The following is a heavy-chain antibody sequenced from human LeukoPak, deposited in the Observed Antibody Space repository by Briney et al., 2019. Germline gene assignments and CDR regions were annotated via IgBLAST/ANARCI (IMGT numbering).Heavy chain of an antibody. V-gene: IGHV4-34*01. CDR2: IDHSGST. J-gene: IGHJ5*02. D-gene: IGHD3-3*01. CDR1: GGSFSGYY. Sequence: SETLSLTCAVYGGSFSGYYWSWIRQPPGKGLEWIGEIDHSGSTNYNPSLKSRVTISVDMSENQFSLKLSSVTAADTAVYYCARQSYDFWSGYYTVWFDPWGQGTLVTVSS. CDR3: ARQSYDFWSGYYTVWFDP.